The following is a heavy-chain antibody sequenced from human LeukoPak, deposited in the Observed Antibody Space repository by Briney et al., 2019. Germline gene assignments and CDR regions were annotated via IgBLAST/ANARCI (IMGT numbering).Heavy chain of an antibody. D-gene: IGHD3-10*01. CDR2: TSYDESNK. CDR3: AECLGYYDSGESYYYGMDV. J-gene: IGHJ6*02. CDR1: GFIFSSHG. Sequence: GGSLRLSCAASGFIFSSHGMHWGRQAPGKGLEWVAVTSYDESNKYAGSVKGRFTISRDNSKNTLYLQMNSLRAEDTAVYYCAECLGYYDSGESYYYGMDVWGQGTTVTVSS. V-gene: IGHV3-30*18.